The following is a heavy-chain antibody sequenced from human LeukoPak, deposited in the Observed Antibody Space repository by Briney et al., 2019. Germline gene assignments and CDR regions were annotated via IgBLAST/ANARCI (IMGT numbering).Heavy chain of an antibody. CDR1: GFTFSSYG. D-gene: IGHD2-2*02. CDR3: AKAGYCSSTSCYNQLRYYYYMDV. J-gene: IGHJ6*03. CDR2: IWYDGSNK. Sequence: GRSLRLSCAASGFTFSSYGMHWVRQAPGKGLEWVAVIWYDGSNKYYADSVKGRFTISRDNSKNTLYLQLNSLRAEDTAVYYCAKAGYCSSTSCYNQLRYYYYMDVWGKGTTVTVSS. V-gene: IGHV3-33*06.